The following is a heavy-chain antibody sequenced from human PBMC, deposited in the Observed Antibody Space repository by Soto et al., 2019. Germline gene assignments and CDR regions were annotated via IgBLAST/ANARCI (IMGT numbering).Heavy chain of an antibody. Sequence: NPGGSLRLSCAASGFTFSSYSMNWVRQAPGKGLEWVSSISSSSSYIYYADSVKGRFTISRDNAKNSLYLQMNSLRAEDTAVYYCARVYYYDSSGYYPPEYFQHWGQGTLVTV. CDR2: ISSSSSYI. D-gene: IGHD3-22*01. V-gene: IGHV3-21*01. J-gene: IGHJ1*01. CDR1: GFTFSSYS. CDR3: ARVYYYDSSGYYPPEYFQH.